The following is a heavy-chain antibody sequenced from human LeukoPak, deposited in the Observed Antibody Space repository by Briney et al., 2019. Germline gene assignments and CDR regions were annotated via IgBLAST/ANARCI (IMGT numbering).Heavy chain of an antibody. CDR2: IWYDGSNK. CDR3: ARDLEIGSSSYYFDY. D-gene: IGHD3-3*01. V-gene: IGHV3-33*01. Sequence: GGSLRLSCAASGFTFSTYGMHWVRQAPGKGLEWVAVIWYDGSNKYYADSVRGRFTISRDNFKNTLYLQMNSLRAEDTAVCCCARDLEIGSSSYYFDYWGQGTLVTVSS. J-gene: IGHJ4*02. CDR1: GFTFSTYG.